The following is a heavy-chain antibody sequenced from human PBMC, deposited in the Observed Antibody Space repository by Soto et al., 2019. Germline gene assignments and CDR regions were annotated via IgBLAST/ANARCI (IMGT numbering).Heavy chain of an antibody. V-gene: IGHV3-30-3*01. Sequence: PGGSLRLSCEASEFTFSSSVMNWVRQAPGKGLEWVALISYDGSNKYYADSVKGRFTISRDKTKNTLYLQMNSLRIGDTAVYYCARADSALGNWFDPWGQGTLVTVSS. CDR2: ISYDGSNK. CDR1: EFTFSSSV. J-gene: IGHJ5*02. D-gene: IGHD1-26*01. CDR3: ARADSALGNWFDP.